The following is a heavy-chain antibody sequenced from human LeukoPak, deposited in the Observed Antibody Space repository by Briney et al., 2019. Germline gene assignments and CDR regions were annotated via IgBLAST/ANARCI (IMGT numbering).Heavy chain of an antibody. J-gene: IGHJ4*02. D-gene: IGHD6-13*01. Sequence: PGGSLTLSCAASGFSVISNYVSWVRQAPGTGLEWVSIIYSGGTIYYADSVKGRFTISRDNSKNTLYLQMNSLRAEDTAVYYCARDGYSSSWFGYWGQGTLVTVSS. CDR1: GFSVISNY. V-gene: IGHV3-53*01. CDR3: ARDGYSSSWFGY. CDR2: IYSGGTI.